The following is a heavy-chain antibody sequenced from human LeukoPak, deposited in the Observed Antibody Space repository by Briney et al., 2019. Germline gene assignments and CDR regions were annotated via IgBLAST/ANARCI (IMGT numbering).Heavy chain of an antibody. CDR2: INPNSGGT. J-gene: IGHJ6*02. D-gene: IGHD6-13*01. CDR3: ARDVGAAAGTDYYYGMDV. CDR1: GYTFTGSY. V-gene: IGHV1-2*02. Sequence: GASVKVSCKASGYTFTGSYMHSVRPAPGQGRERMGWINPNSGGTNYAQKLQGRVTMTRDTFISTAYMELSRLRSDDTAVYYCARDVGAAAGTDYYYGMDVWGQGTTVTVSS.